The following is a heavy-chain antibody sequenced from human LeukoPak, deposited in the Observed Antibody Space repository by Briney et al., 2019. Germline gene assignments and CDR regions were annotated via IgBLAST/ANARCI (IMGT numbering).Heavy chain of an antibody. D-gene: IGHD6-19*01. CDR1: GHTFTSHY. Sequence: ASVTVSCKASGHTFTSHYIHWVRQAPGQGLEWMGTINPSGGSTSYAQKFQGRVTMTRDTSTSTVYMELSSLRSEDTAVYYCARDVGSGWYTLDYWGQGTLVTVSS. V-gene: IGHV1-46*01. CDR2: INPSGGST. J-gene: IGHJ4*02. CDR3: ARDVGSGWYTLDY.